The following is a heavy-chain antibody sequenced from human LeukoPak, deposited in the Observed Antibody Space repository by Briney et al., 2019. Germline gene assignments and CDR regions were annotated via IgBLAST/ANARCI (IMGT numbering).Heavy chain of an antibody. J-gene: IGHJ4*02. D-gene: IGHD3-22*01. CDR2: ISSSSSTI. V-gene: IGHV3-48*01. CDR3: ARDLGLVYDSDSSGYYY. Sequence: GSLRLSCAASGFTFSSYSMNWVRQAPGKGLEWVSYISSSSSTIYYADSVKGRFTISRDNAKNSLYLQMNSLRAEDTAVYYCARDLGLVYDSDSSGYYYWGQGTLVTVSS. CDR1: GFTFSSYS.